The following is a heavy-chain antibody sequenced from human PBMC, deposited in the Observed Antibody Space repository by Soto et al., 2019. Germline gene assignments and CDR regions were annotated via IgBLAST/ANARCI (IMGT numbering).Heavy chain of an antibody. CDR2: ISGSGGST. CDR1: GFTFSSYA. J-gene: IGHJ4*02. Sequence: EVQLLESGGGLVQPGGSLRLSCAASGFTFSSYAMSWVRQAPGKGLEWVSGISGSGGSTYYADSVKGRFTISRDNSKNTLYLKIKSLGAEDTALYFGAKGGQQGGGGYFDYWGQGTLVTVSS. V-gene: IGHV3-23*01. D-gene: IGHD6-13*01. CDR3: AKGGQQGGGGYFDY.